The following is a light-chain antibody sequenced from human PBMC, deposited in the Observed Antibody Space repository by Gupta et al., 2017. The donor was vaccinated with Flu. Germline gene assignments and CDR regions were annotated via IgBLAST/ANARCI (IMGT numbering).Light chain of an antibody. V-gene: IGKV1-39*01. CDR2: AAS. CDR1: QRISSY. J-gene: IGKJ5*01. CDR3: QQRDSTLIT. Sequence: PFSLSASVGDRVTITCRASQRISSYLNWYQQKPGKAPKLLIYAASRLQSGVPSRFSGSGSGTDFTLTISRRQPEDFATYYCQQRDSTLITFGQGTQVEIK.